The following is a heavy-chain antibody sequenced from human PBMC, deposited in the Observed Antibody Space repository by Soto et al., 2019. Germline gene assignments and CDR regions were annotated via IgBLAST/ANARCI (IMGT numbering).Heavy chain of an antibody. CDR2: IYYSGST. CDR1: GGSISSYY. CDR3: AGNENYDYVWGSYRQYWFDP. V-gene: IGHV4-59*01. Sequence: PSETLSLTCTVSGGSISSYYWSWIRQPPGKGLEWIGYIYYSGSTNYNPSLKSRVTISVDTSKNQFSLKLSSVTAADTAVYYCAGNENYDYVWGSYRQYWFDPWGQGTLVTVSS. D-gene: IGHD3-16*02. J-gene: IGHJ5*02.